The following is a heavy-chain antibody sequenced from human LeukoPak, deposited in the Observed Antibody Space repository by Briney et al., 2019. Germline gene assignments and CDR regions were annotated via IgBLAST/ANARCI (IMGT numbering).Heavy chain of an antibody. CDR2: IYYSGST. Sequence: SETLSLTCTVSGGSISSHFWSWIRQPPGKGLEWIGYIYYSGSTNYNPSLKSRVTISVDTSKNQFSLKLSSVTAADTAVYYCARGAARHYFDYWGQGTLVTVSS. V-gene: IGHV4-59*11. CDR1: GGSISSHF. J-gene: IGHJ4*02. D-gene: IGHD6-6*01. CDR3: ARGAARHYFDY.